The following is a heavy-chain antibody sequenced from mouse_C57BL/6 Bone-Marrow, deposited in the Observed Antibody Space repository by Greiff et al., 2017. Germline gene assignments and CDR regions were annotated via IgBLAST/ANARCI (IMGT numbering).Heavy chain of an antibody. CDR2: ISGGGGNT. J-gene: IGHJ1*03. D-gene: IGHD2-12*01. CDR3: TGQVATMLVTKYFDV. V-gene: IGHV5-9*01. CDR1: GFTFSSYT. Sequence: EVQLVESGGGLVKPGGSLKLSCAASGFTFSSYTMPWVRQTPEKRLQWVAAISGGGGNTYYPDSVKGRVTITRDTANNILYLQMSSLRSEDTALYYSTGQVATMLVTKYFDVWGTGTTVTVSS.